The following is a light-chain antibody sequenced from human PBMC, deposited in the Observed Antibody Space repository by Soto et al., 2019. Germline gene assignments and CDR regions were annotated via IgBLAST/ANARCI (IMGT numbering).Light chain of an antibody. CDR2: KAS. CDR3: QKYNSAPRT. J-gene: IGKJ4*01. V-gene: IGKV1-5*03. Sequence: DIQLTQSPSTLSASVGDRATITCRASQSISSWLAWYQQKPGKAPKLLVYKASSLESGVPSRFSGSGSGTDFTLTISSLQPEDVATYYCQKYNSAPRTFGGGTKVEIK. CDR1: QSISSW.